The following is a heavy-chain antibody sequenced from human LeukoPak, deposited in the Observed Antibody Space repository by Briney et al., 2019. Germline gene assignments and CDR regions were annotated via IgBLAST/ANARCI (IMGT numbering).Heavy chain of an antibody. CDR1: GYTFTSYD. J-gene: IGHJ4*02. CDR3: ARGRYSRSWYANPKFDY. Sequence: GASVKVTCKASGYTFTSYDFDWLRQPTSQGLDRMGGINTNSGNTGYAKKLQGRVNMTRNTSISTAYIELSSLRSEDTAVYYCARGRYSRSWYANPKFDYWGQGTLVTVSS. CDR2: INTNSGNT. V-gene: IGHV1-8*01. D-gene: IGHD6-13*01.